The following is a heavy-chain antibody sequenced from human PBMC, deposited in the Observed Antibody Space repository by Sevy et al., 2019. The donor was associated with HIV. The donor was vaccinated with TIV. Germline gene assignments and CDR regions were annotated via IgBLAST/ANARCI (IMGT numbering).Heavy chain of an antibody. Sequence: GGSLRLSCAASGFTFSKYSMSWVRQPPGKGLEWVSTLSFGCGEINYADSVKGRFTISRDNSKSSVYLQMNNLRPEDTAVYYCAREGCTKPHDYWGQGTLVTLS. CDR3: AREGCTKPHDY. CDR2: LSFGCGEI. D-gene: IGHD2-8*01. J-gene: IGHJ4*02. V-gene: IGHV3-23*01. CDR1: GFTFSKYS.